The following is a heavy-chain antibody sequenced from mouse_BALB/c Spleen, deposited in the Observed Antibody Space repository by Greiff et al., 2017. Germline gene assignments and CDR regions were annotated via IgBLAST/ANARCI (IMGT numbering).Heavy chain of an antibody. D-gene: IGHD2-4*01. CDR3: TRSTMIRGYAMDY. V-gene: IGHV1-5*01. CDR2: IYPGNSDT. J-gene: IGHJ4*01. Sequence: DVKLQESGTVLARPGASVKMSCKASGYTFTSYWMHWVKQRPGQGLEWIGAIYPGNSDTSYNQKFKGKAKLTAVTSTSTAYMELSSLTNEDSAVYYCTRSTMIRGYAMDYWGQGTSVTVSS. CDR1: GYTFTSYW.